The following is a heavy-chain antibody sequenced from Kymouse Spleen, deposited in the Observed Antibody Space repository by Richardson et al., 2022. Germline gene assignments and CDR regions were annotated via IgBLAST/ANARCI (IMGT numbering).Heavy chain of an antibody. D-gene: IGHD3-10*01. CDR2: INHSGST. J-gene: IGHJ2*01. CDR1: GGSFSGYY. V-gene: IGHV4-34*01. CDR3: ARGAMVRGVIPYWYFDL. Sequence: QVQLQQWGAGLLKPSETLSLTCAVYGGSFSGYYWSWIRQPPGKGLEWIGEINHSGSTNYNPSLKSRVTISVDTSKNQFSLKLSSVTAADTAVYYCARGAMVRGVIPYWYFDLWGRGTLVTVSS.